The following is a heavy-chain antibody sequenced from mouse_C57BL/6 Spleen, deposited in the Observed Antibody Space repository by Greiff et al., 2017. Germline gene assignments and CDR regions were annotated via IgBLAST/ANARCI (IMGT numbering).Heavy chain of an antibody. Sequence: EVMLVESGGGLVQPGGSMKLSCVASGFTFSNYWMNWVRQSPEKGLEWVAQIRLKSDNYATHYAEYVKGRFTISRDDSKSSVYLQMNNLRAEDTGIYYCSTGYGSLTRFDVWGTGTTVTVSS. J-gene: IGHJ1*03. CDR3: STGYGSLTRFDV. V-gene: IGHV6-3*01. CDR1: GFTFSNYW. CDR2: IRLKSDNYAT. D-gene: IGHD1-1*01.